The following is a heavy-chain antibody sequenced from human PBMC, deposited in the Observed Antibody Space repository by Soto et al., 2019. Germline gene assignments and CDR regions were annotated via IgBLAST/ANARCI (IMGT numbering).Heavy chain of an antibody. CDR1: GGSISSSSYY. D-gene: IGHD6-25*01. CDR3: ARPIVEATSDAFDI. V-gene: IGHV4-39*01. J-gene: IGHJ3*02. Sequence: SETLSLTCTVSGGSISSSSYYWGWIRQPPGKGLEWIGSIYKTGSTYYNPSLKSRVTISVDTSKNQFSLKLNSVTAADTAVYYCARPIVEATSDAFDIWGQGTMVTVSS. CDR2: IYKTGST.